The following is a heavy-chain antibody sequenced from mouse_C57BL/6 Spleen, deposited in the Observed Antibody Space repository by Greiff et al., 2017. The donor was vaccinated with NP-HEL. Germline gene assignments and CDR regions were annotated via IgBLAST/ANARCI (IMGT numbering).Heavy chain of an antibody. CDR2: INYDGSST. J-gene: IGHJ2*01. D-gene: IGHD1-1*01. V-gene: IGHV5-16*01. CDR1: GFTFSDYY. Sequence: EVKLMESEGGLVQPGSSMKLSCTASGFTFSDYYMAWVRQVPEKGLEWVANINYDGSSTYYLGSLKSRFIIARDNAKNILYLQMSSLKSEDTATYYCARGGDYYGSSYPFDYWGQGTTLTVSS. CDR3: ARGGDYYGSSYPFDY.